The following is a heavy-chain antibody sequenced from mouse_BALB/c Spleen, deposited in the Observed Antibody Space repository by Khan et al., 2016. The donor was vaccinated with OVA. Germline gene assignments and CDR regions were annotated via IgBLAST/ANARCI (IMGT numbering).Heavy chain of an antibody. CDR2: ISSGGHYT. Sequence: EVELVESGGDLVKTGGSLKLSCAASGFTFSTYGMSWVRQTPDKRLEWVATISSGGHYTYYIDSVKGRFPISRDNAENILYLQMTSLRSEDTAMYYCARLAYYYNSEGFAYWGQGTLVTVSA. D-gene: IGHD1-1*02. CDR1: GFTFSTYG. CDR3: ARLAYYYNSEGFAY. J-gene: IGHJ3*01. V-gene: IGHV5-6*01.